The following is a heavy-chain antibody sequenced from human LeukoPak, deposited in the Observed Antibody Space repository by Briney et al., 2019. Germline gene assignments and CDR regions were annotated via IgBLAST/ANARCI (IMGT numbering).Heavy chain of an antibody. J-gene: IGHJ1*01. Sequence: GGSLRLSCAASGFTFSNYGMQWVRQAPGKGPEWVAVISYDGSVTFYADSVKGRFTISRDNSKNTLYLQLYSLRADDTAVYYCAKEPTAYSSNWYFQHWSQGTLVTVSS. CDR2: ISYDGSVT. V-gene: IGHV3-30*18. CDR1: GFTFSNYG. CDR3: AKEPTAYSSNWYFQH. D-gene: IGHD6-13*01.